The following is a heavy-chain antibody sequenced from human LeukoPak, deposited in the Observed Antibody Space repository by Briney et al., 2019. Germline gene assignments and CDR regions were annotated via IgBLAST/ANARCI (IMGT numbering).Heavy chain of an antibody. V-gene: IGHV4-34*01. J-gene: IGHJ1*01. Sequence: SQTLSLHCAVYGGSFSGYYWSWIRQPPGKGLEWIGEINHSGSTNYNPSLKSRVTISVDTSKNQFSLKLSPVTAADTAVYYCARGRCSGGSCYLGYFQHWGQGTLVTVSS. D-gene: IGHD2-15*01. CDR3: ARGRCSGGSCYLGYFQH. CDR1: GGSFSGYY. CDR2: INHSGST.